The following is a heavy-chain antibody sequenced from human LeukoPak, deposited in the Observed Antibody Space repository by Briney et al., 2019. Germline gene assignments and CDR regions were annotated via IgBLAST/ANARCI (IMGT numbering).Heavy chain of an antibody. Sequence: SETLSLTCAVYGGSFSSYYWSWIRQPPGKGLEWIGYIYYSGSTNYNPSLKSRVTMSVDTSKNQFSLKLSSVTAADTAVYYCARDRVGYSYGSFVYWGQGTLVTVSS. CDR2: IYYSGST. D-gene: IGHD5-18*01. J-gene: IGHJ4*02. CDR3: ARDRVGYSYGSFVY. CDR1: GGSFSSYY. V-gene: IGHV4-59*01.